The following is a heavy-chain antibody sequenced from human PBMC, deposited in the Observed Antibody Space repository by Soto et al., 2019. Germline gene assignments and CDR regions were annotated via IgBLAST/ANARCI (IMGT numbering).Heavy chain of an antibody. CDR1: GFTFSSYA. CDR3: AKGLRGGPAELDY. Sequence: EVQLLESGGGLVQPGGSLRLSCAASGFTFSSYAMSWVRQAQGKGLEWVSAISGSGGSTYYADSVKGRLTISRDNSKNTLYLQMNSLRAEDTAVCSCAKGLRGGPAELDYKGQGTLGTVSS. CDR2: ISGSGGST. D-gene: IGHD2-2*01. J-gene: IGHJ4*02. V-gene: IGHV3-23*01.